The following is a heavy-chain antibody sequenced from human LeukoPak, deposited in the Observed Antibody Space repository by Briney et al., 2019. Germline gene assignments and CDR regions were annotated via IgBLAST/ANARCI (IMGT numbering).Heavy chain of an antibody. J-gene: IGHJ6*02. Sequence: GGSLRLSCAASGFTFSSYAMHWVRQAPGKGLEWVAVISYDGSNKYYADSVKGRFTISRDNSKNTLYLQMNSLRAEDTAVYYCARDRAYDILTGYGMDVWGQGTTVTVSS. V-gene: IGHV3-30-3*01. D-gene: IGHD3-9*01. CDR2: ISYDGSNK. CDR3: ARDRAYDILTGYGMDV. CDR1: GFTFSSYA.